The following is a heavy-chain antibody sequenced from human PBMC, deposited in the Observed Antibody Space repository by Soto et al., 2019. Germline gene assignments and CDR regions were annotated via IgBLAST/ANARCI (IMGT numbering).Heavy chain of an antibody. D-gene: IGHD5-18*01. CDR3: ASRAWDGYPAIDV. J-gene: IGHJ6*02. CDR1: DFTCTDFA. Sequence: VQLVASGGGELGHGRSLFFSCAASDFTCTDFALHWVRQAPGKGLACVAIISYDGGDTYYADCVKGRFAISIDNPKRTLYLQMNSPRPEETSVYFFASRAWDGYPAIDVWGQETKVTVYS. CDR2: ISYDGGDT. V-gene: IGHV3-30*09.